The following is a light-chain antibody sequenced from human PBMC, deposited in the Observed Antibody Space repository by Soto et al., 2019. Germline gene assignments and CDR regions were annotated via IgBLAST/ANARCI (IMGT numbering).Light chain of an antibody. CDR1: LRITKY. V-gene: IGKV1-39*01. CDR3: QQSHSTPLT. Sequence: DIELIQSPSSLSASVGERVNITCRASLRITKYLNWYQQKPGKAPKLPIYGASSLQRGVPLRFSGSRSGTDFTLTISSLQPEDSATYYCQQSHSTPLTFGGGTKLEI. CDR2: GAS. J-gene: IGKJ4*01.